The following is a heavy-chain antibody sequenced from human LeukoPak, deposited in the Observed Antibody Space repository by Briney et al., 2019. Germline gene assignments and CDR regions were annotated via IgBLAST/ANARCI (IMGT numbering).Heavy chain of an antibody. CDR1: GFAFSSYA. Sequence: GSLSLSCTASGFAFSSYAMSWVRQAPGVGLAWVSAIDGGGGRTWHADSVRGRFTISRDNSKNTLFMQMNGLRAEDTAVYFCAKQSAGSAAWYSLHYDFWGQGTLVTVSS. D-gene: IGHD6-13*01. V-gene: IGHV3-23*01. J-gene: IGHJ4*02. CDR3: AKQSAGSAAWYSLHYDF. CDR2: IDGGGGRT.